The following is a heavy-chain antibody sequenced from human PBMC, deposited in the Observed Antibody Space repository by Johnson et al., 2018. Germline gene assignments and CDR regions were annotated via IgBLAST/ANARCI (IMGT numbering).Heavy chain of an antibody. CDR3: ATAIAAVGLAEYYQH. CDR2: VSAYNGVT. Sequence: QVQLVESGAEVKKPGASVKVSCKASGYTFTAYGITWVRQAPGQGLEWLGWVSAYNGVTDYAQNLRDRVTMTTDRSTTTAYMELRSLTSDDTAVYYCATAIAAVGLAEYYQHWGQGTLVSVSS. CDR1: GYTFTAYG. V-gene: IGHV1-18*01. D-gene: IGHD6-13*01. J-gene: IGHJ1*01.